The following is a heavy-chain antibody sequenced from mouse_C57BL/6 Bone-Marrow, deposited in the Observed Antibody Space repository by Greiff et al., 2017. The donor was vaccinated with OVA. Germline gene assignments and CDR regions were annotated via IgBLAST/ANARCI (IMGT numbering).Heavy chain of an antibody. D-gene: IGHD1-2*01. CDR1: GYTFTSYG. CDR3: ARWALRRGAWFAY. V-gene: IGHV1-81*01. CDR2: IYPRSGNT. J-gene: IGHJ3*01. Sequence: QVHVKQSGAELARPGASVKLSCKASGYTFTSYGISWVKQRTGQGLEWIGEIYPRSGNTYYNEKFKGKATLTADTSSSTAYMVLRSLTSEDSAVDFCARWALRRGAWFAYWGQGTLVTVSA.